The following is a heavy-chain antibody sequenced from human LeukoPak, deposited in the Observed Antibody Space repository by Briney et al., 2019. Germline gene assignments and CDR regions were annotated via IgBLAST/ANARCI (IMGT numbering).Heavy chain of an antibody. Sequence: GGSLRLSCAASGFTLSSYWMSWVRQAPGKGLEWVANIKQDGSEKYYVDSVKGRFTISRDNAKNSLYLQMNSLRAEDTAVYYCARSAMAAFDYWGQGTLVTVSS. V-gene: IGHV3-7*01. CDR3: ARSAMAAFDY. D-gene: IGHD6-25*01. J-gene: IGHJ4*02. CDR1: GFTLSSYW. CDR2: IKQDGSEK.